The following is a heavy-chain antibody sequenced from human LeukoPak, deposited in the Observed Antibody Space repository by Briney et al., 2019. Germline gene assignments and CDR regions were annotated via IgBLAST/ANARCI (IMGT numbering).Heavy chain of an antibody. CDR1: GFTFRSYG. D-gene: IGHD2-15*01. CDR2: ISGSGSNT. Sequence: GGSLRLSCAASGFTFRSYGMSWVRQAPGKGLEWVSAISGSGSNTYYADSVKGRFTISRDNSKNTLYLQMNSLRAEDTAVYFCAKDRVVAATMGAFGYWGQGTLVTVSS. J-gene: IGHJ4*02. CDR3: AKDRVVAATMGAFGY. V-gene: IGHV3-23*01.